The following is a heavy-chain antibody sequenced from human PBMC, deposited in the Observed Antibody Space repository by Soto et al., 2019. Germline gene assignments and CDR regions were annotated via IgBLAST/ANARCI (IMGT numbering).Heavy chain of an antibody. CDR3: AHRRDDLLTGHYYFDY. J-gene: IGHJ4*02. D-gene: IGHD3-9*01. V-gene: IGHV2-5*02. CDR2: ISWDGEK. Sequence: QITLKESGPTLVQPTQTLTLTCTFSGFSLNTRGVGVGWIRQPPGKALEWLALISWDGEKRYSPSLKSRLTITKDTSENQVVLTMTNMDPVDTATYYCAHRRDDLLTGHYYFDYWGQGTLVTVSS. CDR1: GFSLNTRGVG.